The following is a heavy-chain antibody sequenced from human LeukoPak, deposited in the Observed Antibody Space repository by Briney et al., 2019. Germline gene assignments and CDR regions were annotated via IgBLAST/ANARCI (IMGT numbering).Heavy chain of an antibody. Sequence: ASVKVSCKASGYTFTGYYMHWVRQAPGQGLEWMGIINPSGGSTSYAQKFQGRVTMTRDTSTSTVYMELSSLRSEDTAVYYCARALWFGELRGVLGYWGQGTLVTVSS. J-gene: IGHJ4*02. CDR1: GYTFTGYY. D-gene: IGHD3-10*01. CDR3: ARALWFGELRGVLGY. V-gene: IGHV1-46*01. CDR2: INPSGGST.